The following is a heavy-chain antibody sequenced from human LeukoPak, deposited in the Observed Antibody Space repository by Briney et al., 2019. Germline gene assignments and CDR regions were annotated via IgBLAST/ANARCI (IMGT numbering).Heavy chain of an antibody. CDR1: GFTFSSYA. J-gene: IGHJ5*02. Sequence: GGSLRLSCAASGFTFSSYAMSWVRQAPGKGLEWVSAITGSGGSTYYADSVKGRFTISRDNSKNTLYLQMNSLRAEDTAVYYCAKLNRITIFRGAYNCYDPWGQGTLVTVSS. CDR3: AKLNRITIFRGAYNCYDP. D-gene: IGHD3-3*01. CDR2: ITGSGGST. V-gene: IGHV3-23*01.